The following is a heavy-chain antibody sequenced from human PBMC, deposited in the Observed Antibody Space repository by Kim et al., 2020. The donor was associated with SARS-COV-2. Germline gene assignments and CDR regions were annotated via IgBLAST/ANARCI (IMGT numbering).Heavy chain of an antibody. D-gene: IGHD2-21*02. CDR1: GFSLSSGTYY. CDR3: AREGGSVVTPDF. Sequence: SETLSLTCSVSGFSLSSGTYYWSWIRQTPGKGLEWLGYINYRGRPFYNPSRNIRVSISLDTSKNSFSLKLTSMTAADTAVYYCAREGGSVVTPDFWGQGTLVTVSS. V-gene: IGHV4-30-4*01. CDR2: INYRGRP. J-gene: IGHJ4*02.